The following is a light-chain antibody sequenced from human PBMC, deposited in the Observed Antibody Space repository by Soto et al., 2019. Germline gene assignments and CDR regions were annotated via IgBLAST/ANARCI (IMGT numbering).Light chain of an antibody. CDR1: KSITNY. CDR2: DAS. CDR3: QQSYNTPLT. Sequence: DIQMTQSPSSLSASVGDRVTISCRASKSITNYLKWYQQKPGKAPNLLIYDASSLQGGVPSRFSGSVSGTDFTLTISSLPPEDVANYFCQQSYNTPLTFGGGNKVEIK. J-gene: IGKJ4*01. V-gene: IGKV1-39*01.